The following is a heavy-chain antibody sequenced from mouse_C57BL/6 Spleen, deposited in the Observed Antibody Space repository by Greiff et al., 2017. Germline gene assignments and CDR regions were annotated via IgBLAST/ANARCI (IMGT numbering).Heavy chain of an antibody. CDR1: GYTFTSYW. J-gene: IGHJ2*01. CDR2: INPSNGGT. D-gene: IGHD1-1*01. V-gene: IGHV1-53*01. CDR3: ARATVGDLDY. Sequence: VQLQQPGTELVKPGASVKLSCKASGYTFTSYWMHWVKQRPGQGLEWIGNINPSNGGTNYKEKFKSKATLTVVNFSSSAYMPLSILTSEDSAVYYCARATVGDLDYWGQGTTLTVSS.